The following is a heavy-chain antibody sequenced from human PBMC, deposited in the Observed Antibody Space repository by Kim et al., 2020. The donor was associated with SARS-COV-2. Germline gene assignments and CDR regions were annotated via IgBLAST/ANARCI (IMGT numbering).Heavy chain of an antibody. CDR1: GFSFSSYA. D-gene: IGHD6-6*01. Sequence: GGSLRLSCAASGFSFSSYAMSWVRQAPGKGLEWVSVISRSGGDTYYADSVEGRFTISRDNSKNTLYLQMHSLRADDTAVFYCAKGASSLLADASGIWGQG. CDR3: AKGASSLLADASGI. V-gene: IGHV3-23*01. CDR2: ISRSGGDT. J-gene: IGHJ3*02.